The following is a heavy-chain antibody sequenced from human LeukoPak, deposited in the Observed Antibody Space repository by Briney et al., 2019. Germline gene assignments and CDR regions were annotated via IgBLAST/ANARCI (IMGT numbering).Heavy chain of an antibody. Sequence: PSETLSLTRTVSGGSVSFGDYYWSWIRQPPGKGLDWIAYIYYSGTTYYNPSLKSRVTISLDTSRNQFSLKLSSVTAADTAVYYCARAGGTIGTTFRFDPWGQGTLVTVSS. D-gene: IGHD1-1*01. J-gene: IGHJ5*02. V-gene: IGHV4-30-4*08. CDR3: ARAGGTIGTTFRFDP. CDR2: IYYSGTT. CDR1: GGSVSFGDYY.